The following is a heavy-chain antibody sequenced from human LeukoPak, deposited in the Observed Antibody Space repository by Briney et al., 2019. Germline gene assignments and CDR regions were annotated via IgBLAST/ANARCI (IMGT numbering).Heavy chain of an antibody. J-gene: IGHJ4*02. CDR2: INPNSGGT. V-gene: IGHV1-2*02. CDR3: ALSNVDTAMVVFGFDY. CDR1: GYTFTGYY. Sequence: ASVKVSCKASGYTFTGYYMHWVRQAPGQGLEWMGWINPNSGGTNYAQKFQGRVTMTRDTSISTAYMELSRLRSDDTAVYYCALSNVDTAMVVFGFDYWGQGTLVTVSS. D-gene: IGHD5-18*01.